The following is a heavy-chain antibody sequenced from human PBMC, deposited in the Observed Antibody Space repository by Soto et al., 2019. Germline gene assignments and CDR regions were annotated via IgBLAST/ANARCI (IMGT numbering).Heavy chain of an antibody. V-gene: IGHV3-30-3*01. CDR3: ARERAVAAQMDAFDI. Sequence: ESGGGVVQPGRSLRLSCAASGFTFSSYAMHWVRQASGKGLEWVAVISYDGSNKYYADSVKGRFTISRDNSKNTLYLQMNSLRAEDTAVYYCARERAVAAQMDAFDIWGQGTMVTVSS. D-gene: IGHD6-19*01. CDR2: ISYDGSNK. J-gene: IGHJ3*02. CDR1: GFTFSSYA.